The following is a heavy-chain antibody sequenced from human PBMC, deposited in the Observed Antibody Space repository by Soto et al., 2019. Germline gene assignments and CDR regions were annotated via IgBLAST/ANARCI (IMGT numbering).Heavy chain of an antibody. CDR3: TTDGLRYFDWLLPDY. J-gene: IGHJ4*02. Sequence: GGSLRLSCAASGFTFSNAWMSWVRQAPGKGLEWVGRIKSKTDGGTTDYAAPVKGRFTISRDDSKNTLYLQMNSLKTEDTAVYYCTTDGLRYFDWLLPDYWGQGTLVTVSS. V-gene: IGHV3-15*01. D-gene: IGHD3-9*01. CDR2: IKSKTDGGTT. CDR1: GFTFSNAW.